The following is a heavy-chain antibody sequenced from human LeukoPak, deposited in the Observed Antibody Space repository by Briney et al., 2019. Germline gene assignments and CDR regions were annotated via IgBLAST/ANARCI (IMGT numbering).Heavy chain of an antibody. D-gene: IGHD6-13*01. J-gene: IGHJ4*02. Sequence: GGSLRLSCAASGFTFSSYSMNWVRQAPGKGLEWDSSISSSSSYIYYADSVKGRFTISRDNAKNSLYLQMNSLRAEDTAVYYCARDPHLAAGTFFWGQGTLVTVSS. CDR1: GFTFSSYS. CDR3: ARDPHLAAGTFF. V-gene: IGHV3-21*01. CDR2: ISSSSSYI.